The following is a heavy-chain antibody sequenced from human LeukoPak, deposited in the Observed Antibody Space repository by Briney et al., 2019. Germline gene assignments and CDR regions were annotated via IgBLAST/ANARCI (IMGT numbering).Heavy chain of an antibody. CDR1: GFSFSDAW. D-gene: IGHD3-22*01. CDR2: IRSKADGGTP. CDR3: AKDLAYYYDSSGYKDAFDI. Sequence: GGSLRLSCAASGFSFSDAWMNWVRQAPGKGLEWVGHIRSKADGGTPDYIAPVKGRFTISRDNSKNTLYLQMNSLRAEDTAVYYCAKDLAYYYDSSGYKDAFDIWGQGTMVTVSS. V-gene: IGHV3-15*07. J-gene: IGHJ3*02.